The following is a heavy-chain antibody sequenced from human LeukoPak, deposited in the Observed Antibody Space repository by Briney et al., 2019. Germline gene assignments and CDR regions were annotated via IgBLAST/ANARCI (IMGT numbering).Heavy chain of an antibody. CDR3: SRDQTPYY. CDR2: IASKTYGGTA. V-gene: IGHV3-49*04. CDR1: GFTFGDYA. Sequence: PGGSLRLSCTASGFTFGDYAMTWVRQAPGEGLEWVGFIASKTYGGTAEYAASVKGRFTISRDDSKSIAYLQMNSLKTEDTAVYFCSRDQTPYYWGQGTLDTVSS. J-gene: IGHJ4*02.